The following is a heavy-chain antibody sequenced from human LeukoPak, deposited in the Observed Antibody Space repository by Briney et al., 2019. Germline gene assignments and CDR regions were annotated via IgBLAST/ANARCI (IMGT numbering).Heavy chain of an antibody. J-gene: IGHJ4*02. V-gene: IGHV3-66*01. CDR1: EFTVSSNH. Sequence: GGSLRLSCAASEFTVSSNHMSWVRQAPGKGLEWVSVIFSDGSTYYADSVKGRFTISRDNSKNTLYLQMNSLRAEDTAVYYCARDSGYCGSASCYSVDYWGQGTLVTVSS. CDR2: IFSDGST. D-gene: IGHD2-2*01. CDR3: ARDSGYCGSASCYSVDY.